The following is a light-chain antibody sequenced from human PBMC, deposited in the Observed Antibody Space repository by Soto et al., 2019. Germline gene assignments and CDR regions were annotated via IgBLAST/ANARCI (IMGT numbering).Light chain of an antibody. J-gene: IGKJ1*01. V-gene: IGKV1-5*03. CDR1: QSISSW. Sequence: DIQMTQSPSTLSASVGDRVTITCRASQSISSWLAWYQQKPGKAPKLLIYKASSLESGVPSRVSGSGSGTECTLTISSLQPDDFATYYCQQYNSWTWTFGQGTTVEIK. CDR3: QQYNSWTWT. CDR2: KAS.